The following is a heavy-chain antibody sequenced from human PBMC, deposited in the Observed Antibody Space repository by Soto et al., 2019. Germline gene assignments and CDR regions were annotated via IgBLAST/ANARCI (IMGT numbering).Heavy chain of an antibody. CDR1: GFTFSRYW. J-gene: IGHJ4*02. D-gene: IGHD3-3*01. Sequence: EVQLVESGGGLVQPGGSLRLSCAASGFTFSRYWMSWVRQAPGKGLEWVANIKQDGSEKYYVDSVKGRFTISRDNAKNSLYLQMNSLRAEETAVYYCARDRRYDFWSGYYVDHWGQGTLVTVSS. CDR2: IKQDGSEK. CDR3: ARDRRYDFWSGYYVDH. V-gene: IGHV3-7*01.